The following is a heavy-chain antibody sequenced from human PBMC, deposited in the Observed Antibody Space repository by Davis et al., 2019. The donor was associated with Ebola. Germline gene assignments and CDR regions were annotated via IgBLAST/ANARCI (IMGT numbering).Heavy chain of an antibody. CDR2: ISSSSSTI. J-gene: IGHJ6*03. V-gene: IGHV3-48*02. CDR1: GFTFSSYW. D-gene: IGHD4-11*01. CDR3: ASVTTVTTWGYYYYYMDV. Sequence: GGSLRLSCAASGFTFSSYWMSWVRQAPGKGLAGVSYISSSSSTIYYADSVKGRFTISRDNAKNSLYLQMNSLRDEDTAVYYCASVTTVTTWGYYYYYMDVWGKGTTVTVSS.